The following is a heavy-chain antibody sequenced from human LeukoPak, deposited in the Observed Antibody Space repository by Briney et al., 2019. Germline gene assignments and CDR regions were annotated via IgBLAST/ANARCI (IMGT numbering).Heavy chain of an antibody. D-gene: IGHD6-13*01. CDR1: GFTFSNAW. J-gene: IGHJ6*03. CDR2: IKSKTDGGTT. V-gene: IGHV3-15*01. CDR3: TTDVQQLVLSYYYYYYMDV. Sequence: GGSLRLSCAASGFTFSNAWMSWVRQAPGKGLEWVGRIKSKTDGGTTDYAAPVKGRFTISRDDSKNTLYLQMNSLKTEDTAVYYCTTDVQQLVLSYYYYYYMDVWGKGTTVTVSS.